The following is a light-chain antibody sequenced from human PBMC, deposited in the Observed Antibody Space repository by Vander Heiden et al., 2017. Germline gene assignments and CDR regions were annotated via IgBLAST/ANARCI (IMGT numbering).Light chain of an antibody. CDR1: QSLVYNDGNTY. J-gene: IGKJ1*01. Sequence: VVMTQSPLSLPVTLGQSASISCRSSQSLVYNDGNTYLSWFQQRPGQSPRRLIYKVSNRDSGVPDRFSGSGSGTDFTLKISRVEADDVGVYYCRQGGHGPQTFGQGTKVEIK. V-gene: IGKV2-30*01. CDR2: KVS. CDR3: RQGGHGPQT.